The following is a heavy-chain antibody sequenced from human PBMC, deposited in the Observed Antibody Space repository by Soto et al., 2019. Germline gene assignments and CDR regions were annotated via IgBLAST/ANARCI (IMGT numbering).Heavy chain of an antibody. V-gene: IGHV1-8*01. Sequence: QVQLLQSGAELKKLGPSVKVSCKASGYTSTSFDINGVRKATGQGLEWMGWMNLKSGNTGSAQKFQGRVTMTRNTSISTAYMELSSLRSEDTAVYYCARGSTDDAFDIWGQGTMVTVSS. CDR3: ARGSTDDAFDI. CDR2: MNLKSGNT. J-gene: IGHJ3*02. CDR1: GYTSTSFD.